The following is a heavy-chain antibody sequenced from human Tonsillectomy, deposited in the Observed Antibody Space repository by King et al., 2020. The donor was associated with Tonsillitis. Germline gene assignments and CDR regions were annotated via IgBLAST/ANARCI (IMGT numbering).Heavy chain of an antibody. CDR1: GFSLSNYE. Sequence: QLVQSGGGLVQPGGSLRLSCAASGFSLSNYEMNWVRQAPGKGLEWVSNIRSSGSTIYYADSVKGRFTISRDNGKNSLYLQMNSLRAEDTAVYYCARSHRSYSASSEYCFDYWGQGTLVTVSS. CDR2: IRSSGSTI. D-gene: IGHD3-22*01. J-gene: IGHJ4*02. V-gene: IGHV3-48*03. CDR3: ARSHRSYSASSEYCFDY.